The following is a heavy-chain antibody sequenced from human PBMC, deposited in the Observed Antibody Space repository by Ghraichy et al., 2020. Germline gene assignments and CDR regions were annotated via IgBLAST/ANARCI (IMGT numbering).Heavy chain of an antibody. Sequence: SETLTLTCGGYGGCISSSNYYWGWIRQTPGKGLEWIGSVYYSGRTNYNPSLKSRVTIFVDTSNNQFSLKLNSVTAADTAMYYCARHDYGDGIYFGSSFDLWGQGTLVTVSS. V-gene: IGHV4-39*01. J-gene: IGHJ5*02. CDR1: GGCISSSNYY. CDR3: ARHDYGDGIYFGSSFDL. D-gene: IGHD4-17*01. CDR2: VYYSGRT.